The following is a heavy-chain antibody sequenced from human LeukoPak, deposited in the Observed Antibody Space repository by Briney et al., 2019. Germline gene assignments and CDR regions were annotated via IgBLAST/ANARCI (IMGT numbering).Heavy chain of an antibody. V-gene: IGHV4-59*01. CDR2: IYSTGST. J-gene: IGHJ4*02. Sequence: SETLSLTCTVSGGSISNYYWNWVRQPPGKGLEWIGYIYSTGSTNYNPSLKSRVTISFDTSKTQFFLELNYVTAADAAVYYCARGDYDILTGSPWYFDYWGQGSPVTVSS. CDR1: GGSISNYY. D-gene: IGHD3-9*01. CDR3: ARGDYDILTGSPWYFDY.